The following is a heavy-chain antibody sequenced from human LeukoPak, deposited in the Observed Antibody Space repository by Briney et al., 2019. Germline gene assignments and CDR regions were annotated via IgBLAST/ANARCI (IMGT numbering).Heavy chain of an antibody. V-gene: IGHV3-66*02. CDR2: IYSGGST. Sequence: GGSLRLSCAASGFTVSSNYMSWVRQAPGKGLEWVSVIYSGGSTYYADSVKGRFTISRDNSKNTLYLQMNSLRAEDTAVYYCAKDPGGPLSRQFPHWGQGTLVTVSS. D-gene: IGHD2/OR15-2a*01. CDR1: GFTVSSNY. CDR3: AKDPGGPLSRQFPH. J-gene: IGHJ4*02.